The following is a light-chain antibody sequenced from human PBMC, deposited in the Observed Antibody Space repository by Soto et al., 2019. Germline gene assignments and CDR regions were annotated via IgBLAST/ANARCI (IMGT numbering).Light chain of an antibody. J-gene: IGLJ1*01. CDR2: EVS. CDR3: CSYTTNITYV. Sequence: QSALTQPASVSGSPGQSITISFTGTDSDIGRFIYISWYQHDPGKAPKLLLSEVSRRPVGLSHRFSGSKSGNTAHLTISGLQAEDEADYYCCSYTTNITYVFGSGTKGTVL. CDR1: DSDIGRFIY. V-gene: IGLV2-14*01.